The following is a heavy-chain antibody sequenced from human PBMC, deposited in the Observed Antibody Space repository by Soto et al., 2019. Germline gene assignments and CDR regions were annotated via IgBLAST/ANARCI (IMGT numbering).Heavy chain of an antibody. D-gene: IGHD3-22*01. J-gene: IGHJ4*02. V-gene: IGHV3-30-3*01. CDR1: GFTFGSFA. CDR3: ARDPDSSGYYVFDY. Sequence: QVQLVESGGGVVQPGRSLRLSCAASGFTFGSFAMHWFRQAPGRGLEWVAAMSYDGSNNHYADSVRGRFTISRDNYKNTLFLQMNSLRAEDTAVYYCARDPDSSGYYVFDYWGRGTLVTVSS. CDR2: MSYDGSNN.